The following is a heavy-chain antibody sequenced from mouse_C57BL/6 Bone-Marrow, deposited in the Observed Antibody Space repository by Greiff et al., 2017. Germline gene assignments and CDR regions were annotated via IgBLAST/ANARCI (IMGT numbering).Heavy chain of an antibody. D-gene: IGHD1-1*01. CDR3: ARDYYGSNYFDY. Sequence: VQLQQSGPELVKPGASVKISCKASGYAFSSSWMNWVKQRPGKGLEWIGRMYPGDGDTNYNGKFKGKATLTADKSSSTAYMQLSSLTSEDSAVYFCARDYYGSNYFDYWGQGTTLTVSS. CDR1: GYAFSSSW. CDR2: MYPGDGDT. V-gene: IGHV1-82*01. J-gene: IGHJ2*01.